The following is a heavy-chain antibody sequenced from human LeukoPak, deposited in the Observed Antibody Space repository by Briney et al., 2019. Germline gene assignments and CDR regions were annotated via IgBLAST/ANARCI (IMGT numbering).Heavy chain of an antibody. CDR1: GYTFTGYY. CDR2: INPNSGGT. D-gene: IGHD2-21*02. Sequence: ASVKVSCKASGYTFTGYYMHWVRQAPGQGLEWMGWINPNSGGTNYAQKFQGRVTMTRDTSISTVYMELSRLRSDDTAVYYCARDLSWCGGDCYVDYWGQGTLVTVSS. CDR3: ARDLSWCGGDCYVDY. J-gene: IGHJ4*02. V-gene: IGHV1-2*02.